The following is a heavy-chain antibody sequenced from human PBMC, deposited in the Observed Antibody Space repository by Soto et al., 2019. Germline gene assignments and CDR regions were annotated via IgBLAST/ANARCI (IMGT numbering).Heavy chain of an antibody. V-gene: IGHV4-30-4*01. CDR3: ARAMVVTQNWFDP. CDR1: GGSISSGDYY. CDR2: IYYSGST. Sequence: SETLSLTCTVTGGSISSGDYYWSWIRQPPGKGLEWIGYIYYSGSTYYNPSLKSRVTISVDTSKNQFSLKLSSVTAADTAVYYCARAMVVTQNWFDPWGQGTLVTVS. J-gene: IGHJ5*02. D-gene: IGHD2-21*02.